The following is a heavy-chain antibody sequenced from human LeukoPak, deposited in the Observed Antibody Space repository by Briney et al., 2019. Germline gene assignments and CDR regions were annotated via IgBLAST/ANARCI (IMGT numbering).Heavy chain of an antibody. D-gene: IGHD3-16*02. J-gene: IGHJ5*02. Sequence: GGSLRLSCAASGFTFSNAWMSWVRQAPGKGLEWVGRIKSKTDGGTTDYAAPVKGRFTISRDDSKNTLYLQMNSLKTEDTAVYYCTTQKTPYDYVWGSYRFGLDPWGQGTLVTVSS. V-gene: IGHV3-15*01. CDR3: TTQKTPYDYVWGSYRFGLDP. CDR2: IKSKTDGGTT. CDR1: GFTFSNAW.